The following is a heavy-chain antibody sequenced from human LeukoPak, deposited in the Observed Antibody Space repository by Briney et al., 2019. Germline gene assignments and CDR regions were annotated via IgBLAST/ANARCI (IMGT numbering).Heavy chain of an antibody. J-gene: IGHJ6*03. Sequence: PGGSLRLSCAASGFTFTNYWMHWVRQAPGEGLVWVSRMDSGGSSTTYADSVKGRFTISRDNAKNTLYLQMNSLRVEDTAVYYCAREAISTGAWYMDVWGKGTTVTVSS. CDR2: MDSGGSST. CDR3: AREAISTGAWYMDV. V-gene: IGHV3-74*03. D-gene: IGHD3-9*01. CDR1: GFTFTNYW.